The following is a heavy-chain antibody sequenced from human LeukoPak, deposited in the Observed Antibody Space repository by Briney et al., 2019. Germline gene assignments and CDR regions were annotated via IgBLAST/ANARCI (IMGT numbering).Heavy chain of an antibody. CDR1: GGSISSGGYY. CDR3: ARGWRHTGWFDP. J-gene: IGHJ5*02. V-gene: IGHV4-30-2*01. Sequence: SETLSLTCTVSGGSISSGGYYWSWIRQPPGKGLEWIGYIYHSGSTYYNPSLKSRVTISVDRSKNQFSLKLSSVTAADTAVYYCARGWRHTGWFDPWGQGTLVTVSS. CDR2: IYHSGST.